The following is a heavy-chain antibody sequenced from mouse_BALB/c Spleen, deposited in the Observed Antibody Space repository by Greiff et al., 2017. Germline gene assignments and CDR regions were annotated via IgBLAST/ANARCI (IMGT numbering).Heavy chain of an antibody. V-gene: IGHV2-9*02. J-gene: IGHJ2*01. CDR1: GFSLTSYG. D-gene: IGHD1-1*01. CDR2: IWAGGST. CDR3: AREPVVAPYYFDY. Sequence: VQLQQSGPGLVAPSQSLSITCTVSGFSLTSYGVHWVRQPPGKGLEWLGVIWAGGSTNYNSALMSRLSISKDNSKSQVFLKMNSLQTDDTAMYYCAREPVVAPYYFDYWGQGTTLTVSS.